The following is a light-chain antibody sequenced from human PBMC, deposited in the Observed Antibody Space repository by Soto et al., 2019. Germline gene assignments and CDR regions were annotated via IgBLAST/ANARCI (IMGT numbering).Light chain of an antibody. CDR2: KAS. J-gene: IGKJ2*01. CDR3: QQYHSLNT. CDR1: QSISSW. Sequence: DIQMTQSPSTLSASVGDRVTITCRASQSISSWLAWYQQKPGKAPKVLIYKASSLESGVPSRFRGSGSGTEFTLTISSLQPDDFATYYCQQYHSLNTFGQGTKLEI. V-gene: IGKV1-5*03.